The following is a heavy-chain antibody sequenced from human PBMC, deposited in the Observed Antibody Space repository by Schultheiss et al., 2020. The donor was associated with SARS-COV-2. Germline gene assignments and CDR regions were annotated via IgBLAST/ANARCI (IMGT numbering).Heavy chain of an antibody. CDR1: GFTFSSYS. V-gene: IGHV3-48*01. Sequence: GGSLRLSCAASGFTFSSYSMNWVRQAPGKGLEWVSYISSSSSTIYYADSVKGRFTISRDNAKNSLYLQMNSLRAEDTAVYYCAREALYDSGVYHYYYYYYMDVWGKGTTVTVSS. CDR2: ISSSSSTI. D-gene: IGHD3-22*01. CDR3: AREALYDSGVYHYYYYYYMDV. J-gene: IGHJ6*03.